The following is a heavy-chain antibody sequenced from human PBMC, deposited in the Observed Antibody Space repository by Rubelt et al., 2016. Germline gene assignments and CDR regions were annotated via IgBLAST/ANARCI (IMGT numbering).Heavy chain of an antibody. J-gene: IGHJ5*02. Sequence: QVQLVQSGAEVKKPGASVKVSCKASGYTFTSYDINWVRQATGQGLEWMGWMNPNSGNTGYAQKFQGRVTMTRNTSISTAYMELSSLRSEDTAVYYCARMVNDFWSGYHNGFDPWGQGTLVTVSS. CDR3: ARMVNDFWSGYHNGFDP. D-gene: IGHD3-3*01. CDR1: GYTFTSYD. CDR2: MNPNSGNT. V-gene: IGHV1-8*01.